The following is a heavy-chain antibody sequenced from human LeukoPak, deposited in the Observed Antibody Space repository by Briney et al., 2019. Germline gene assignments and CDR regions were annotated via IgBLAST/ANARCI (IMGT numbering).Heavy chain of an antibody. V-gene: IGHV3-21*01. CDR2: ISSSSSYI. Sequence: GGSLRLSCAASEFTFSSYSMNWVRQAPGKGLEWVSSISSSSSYIYYADSVKGRFTISRDNAKNSLYLQMNSLRAEDTAVYYCARRSRLHIVDAATAVAYWGQGTLVTVSS. D-gene: IGHD2-15*01. CDR3: ARRSRLHIVDAATAVAY. J-gene: IGHJ4*02. CDR1: EFTFSSYS.